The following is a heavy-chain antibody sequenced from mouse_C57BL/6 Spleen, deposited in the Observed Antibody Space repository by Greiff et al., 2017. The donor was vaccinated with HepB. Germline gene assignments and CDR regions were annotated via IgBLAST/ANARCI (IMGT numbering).Heavy chain of an antibody. CDR1: GFTFSDYY. J-gene: IGHJ1*03. V-gene: IGHV5-16*01. CDR3: ARGRGYFDV. CDR2: INYDGSST. Sequence: EVKLVESEGGLVQPGSSMKLSCTASGFTFSDYYMAWVRQVPEKGLEWVANINYDGSSTYYLDSLKSRFIISRDNAKNILYLQMSSLKSEDTATYYCARGRGYFDVWGTGTTVTVSS.